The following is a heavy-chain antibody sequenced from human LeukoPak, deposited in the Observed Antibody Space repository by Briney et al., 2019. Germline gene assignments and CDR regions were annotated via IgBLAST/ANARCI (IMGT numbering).Heavy chain of an antibody. D-gene: IGHD5-18*01. CDR1: GGSINSGRFY. CDR2: IYNSGTT. Sequence: SETLSLTCTVSGGSINSGRFYWSWIRQHPGKGLEWIGYIYNSGTTYYNPSLESRVTIPGDTSKNQFSLKLSSVTAADTAVYYCARTAGWSYGFDYWGQGTLVTVSS. CDR3: ARTAGWSYGFDY. V-gene: IGHV4-31*03. J-gene: IGHJ4*02.